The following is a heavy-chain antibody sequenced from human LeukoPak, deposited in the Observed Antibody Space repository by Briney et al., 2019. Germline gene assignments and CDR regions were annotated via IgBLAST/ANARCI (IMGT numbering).Heavy chain of an antibody. J-gene: IGHJ6*04. V-gene: IGHV3-53*01. CDR2: IYSGGST. D-gene: IGHD3-3*01. Sequence: PGGSLRLSCAASGFTVSSNYMSWVRQAPGKGLEWVSVIYSGGSTYYADSVKGRFTISRDNSKNTLYLQMNSLRAEDTAVYYCAGGGGEYDFWSGYWVSPFGVWGKGTTVTVSS. CDR1: GFTVSSNY. CDR3: AGGGGEYDFWSGYWVSPFGV.